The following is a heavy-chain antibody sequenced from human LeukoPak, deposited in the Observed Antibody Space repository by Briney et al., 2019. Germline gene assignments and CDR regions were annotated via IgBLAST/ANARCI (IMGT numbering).Heavy chain of an antibody. D-gene: IGHD1-26*01. V-gene: IGHV3-30-3*01. Sequence: GGSLRLSCAASGFTFSSYAMHWVRQAPGKGLEWVAVISYDGSNKYYADSVKGRFTISRDNSKNTLYLQMNSLRAEDTAVYYCARDISSSGSYAYFDYWGQGTLVTVSS. CDR3: ARDISSSGSYAYFDY. CDR2: ISYDGSNK. CDR1: GFTFSSYA. J-gene: IGHJ4*02.